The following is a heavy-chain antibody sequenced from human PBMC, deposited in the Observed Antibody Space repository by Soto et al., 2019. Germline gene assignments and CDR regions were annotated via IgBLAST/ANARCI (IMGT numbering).Heavy chain of an antibody. Sequence: GGSLRLSCAASGFTFSSYAMSWVRQAPGKGLEWVSAISGSGGSTYYADSVKGRFTISRDNSKNTLYLQMNSLRAEDTAVYYCAKDRTRIAAAGEGFRAWFDPWGQGTLVTVSS. J-gene: IGHJ5*02. CDR1: GFTFSSYA. CDR2: ISGSGGST. V-gene: IGHV3-23*01. D-gene: IGHD6-13*01. CDR3: AKDRTRIAAAGEGFRAWFDP.